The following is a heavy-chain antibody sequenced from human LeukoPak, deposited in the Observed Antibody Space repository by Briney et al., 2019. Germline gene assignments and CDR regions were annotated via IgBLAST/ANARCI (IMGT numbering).Heavy chain of an antibody. Sequence: GGSLRLSCAASGFTVSSNYMSWVRQAPGKGLEWVSVIYSGGSTYYADSVKGRFTISRDNSKNTLYLQMNSLRPEDTAVYYCAKMLGYCSGASCYGIDYWGQGTLVTVSS. D-gene: IGHD2-15*01. CDR3: AKMLGYCSGASCYGIDY. CDR1: GFTVSSNY. CDR2: IYSGGST. J-gene: IGHJ4*02. V-gene: IGHV3-53*05.